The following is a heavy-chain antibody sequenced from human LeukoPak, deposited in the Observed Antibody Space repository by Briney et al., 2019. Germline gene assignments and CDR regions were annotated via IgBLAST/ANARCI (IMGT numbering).Heavy chain of an antibody. CDR1: GGSISSYY. CDR2: IYYSGST. J-gene: IGHJ6*02. Sequence: SENLSLTCTVSGGSISSYYWSWIRQPPGKGLGWIGYIYYSGSTNYNPSLKSRVTISVDTSKNQISLKLSSVTAADTAVYYCARQGGGNRNGMDVWGQGTTVTVSS. V-gene: IGHV4-59*08. D-gene: IGHD4-23*01. CDR3: ARQGGGNRNGMDV.